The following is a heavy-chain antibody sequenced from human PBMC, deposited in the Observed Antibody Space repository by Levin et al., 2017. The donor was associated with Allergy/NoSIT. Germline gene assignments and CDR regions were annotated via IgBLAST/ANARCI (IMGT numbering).Heavy chain of an antibody. J-gene: IGHJ4*02. Sequence: SETLSLSCAVYGGSFSNYYWSWIRQAPGKGLEWIGEINHSGSTNYNPSLKSRVTIAVDTSKNHFSLKLNSVTAADTAVFYCARGPPVDYYDRSGFYYPFDHWGQGTLVTVSS. CDR2: INHSGST. CDR3: ARGPPVDYYDRSGFYYPFDH. CDR1: GGSFSNYY. D-gene: IGHD3-22*01. V-gene: IGHV4-34*01.